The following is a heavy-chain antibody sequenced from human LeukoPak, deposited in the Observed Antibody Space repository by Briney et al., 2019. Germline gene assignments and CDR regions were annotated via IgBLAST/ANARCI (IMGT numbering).Heavy chain of an antibody. V-gene: IGHV3-21*01. J-gene: IGHJ4*02. D-gene: IGHD3-9*01. CDR1: GFTFSSYS. Sequence: GGSLRLSCAASGFTFSSYSMNWFRQAPGKGLEWVSSISSSSSYIYYADSVKGRFTISRDNAKNSLYLQMNSLRAEDTAVYYCARARGGYYDILTGYYNWGQGTLVTVPS. CDR3: ARARGGYYDILTGYYN. CDR2: ISSSSSYI.